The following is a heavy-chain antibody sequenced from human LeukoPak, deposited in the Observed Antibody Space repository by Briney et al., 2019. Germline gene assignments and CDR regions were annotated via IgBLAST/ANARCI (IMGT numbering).Heavy chain of an antibody. Sequence: SVKVSCKASGGTFSSYAISWVRQAPGQGLEWMGRIIPILGTANYAQKFQGRVTMTRDTSTSTVYMELSSLRSEDTAVYYYARARIAVAGTLNYWGQGTLVTVSS. CDR2: IIPILGTA. CDR3: ARARIAVAGTLNY. J-gene: IGHJ4*02. D-gene: IGHD6-19*01. V-gene: IGHV1-69*04. CDR1: GGTFSSYA.